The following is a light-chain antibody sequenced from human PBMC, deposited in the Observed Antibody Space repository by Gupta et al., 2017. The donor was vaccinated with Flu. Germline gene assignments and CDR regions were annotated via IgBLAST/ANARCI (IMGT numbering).Light chain of an antibody. CDR2: DAS. CDR1: QGINKY. CDR3: QQYNSSPLT. Sequence: PSSLSASVGDRVTITCRASQGINKYLVWFQQKPGKAPESLIYDASSLQSGVPSRFSGSGSGTDFTLTISSLQAEDFATYHCQQYNSSPLTFGGGTKVEIK. J-gene: IGKJ4*01. V-gene: IGKV1-16*01.